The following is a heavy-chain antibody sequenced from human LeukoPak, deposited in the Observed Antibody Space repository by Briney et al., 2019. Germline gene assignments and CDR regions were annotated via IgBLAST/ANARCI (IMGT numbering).Heavy chain of an antibody. J-gene: IGHJ6*03. Sequence: PSETLSLTCTVSGYSISSGYYRGWIRQPPGKGLEWIGSIYHSGSTYYNPSLKSRVTISVDTSKNQFSLKLSSVTAADTAVYYCARVVAAAKNYYYYYMDVWGKGTTVTVSS. CDR1: GYSISSGYY. D-gene: IGHD6-13*01. V-gene: IGHV4-38-2*02. CDR2: IYHSGST. CDR3: ARVVAAAKNYYYYYMDV.